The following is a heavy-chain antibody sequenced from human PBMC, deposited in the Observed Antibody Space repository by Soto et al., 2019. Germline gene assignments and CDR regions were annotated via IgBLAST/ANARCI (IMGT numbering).Heavy chain of an antibody. CDR1: GGTFSSYA. V-gene: IGHV1-3*01. J-gene: IGHJ3*02. CDR3: ARAPYDYVWGSYAFDI. Sequence: ASVKVSCKASGGTFSSYAISWVRQAPGQRLEWMGWINAGNGNTKYSQKFQGRVTITRDTSASTAYMELSSLRSEDTAVYYCARAPYDYVWGSYAFDIWGQGTMVTVSS. CDR2: INAGNGNT. D-gene: IGHD3-16*01.